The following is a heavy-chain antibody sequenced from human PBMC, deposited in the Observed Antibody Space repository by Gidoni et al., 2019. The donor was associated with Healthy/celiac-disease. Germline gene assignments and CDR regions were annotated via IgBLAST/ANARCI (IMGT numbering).Heavy chain of an antibody. Sequence: EVQRLASGGGLVQPGGSLRRACAASGFTFSSYAMRWVRQAPGTGLEWVSAMSGSGRSTYYADSVKGRLTTSRDNSKTTLYLQMNSRRPADTAVYYCAKGQMSLDPAMVPVDYWGQGPLVTVSS. CDR2: MSGSGRST. CDR1: GFTFSSYA. D-gene: IGHD5-18*01. J-gene: IGHJ4*02. V-gene: IGHV3-23*01. CDR3: AKGQMSLDPAMVPVDY.